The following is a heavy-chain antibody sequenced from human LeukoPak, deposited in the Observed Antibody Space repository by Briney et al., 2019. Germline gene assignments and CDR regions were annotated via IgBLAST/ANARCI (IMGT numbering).Heavy chain of an antibody. Sequence: GGSLRLSCAASGFTFSSYWMSWDRQAPGKGLEWVANIKQDGSEKYYVDSVKGRFTISRDNAKNSLYLQMNSLRAEDTAVYYCARGSRYCSGGSCYDYWGQGTLVTVSS. J-gene: IGHJ4*02. D-gene: IGHD2-15*01. CDR3: ARGSRYCSGGSCYDY. CDR1: GFTFSSYW. CDR2: IKQDGSEK. V-gene: IGHV3-7*04.